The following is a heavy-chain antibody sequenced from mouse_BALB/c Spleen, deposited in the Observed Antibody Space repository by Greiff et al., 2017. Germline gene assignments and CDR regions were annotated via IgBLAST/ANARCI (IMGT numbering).Heavy chain of an antibody. CDR1: GFTFSSFG. CDR3: ARSSTTPFAY. CDR2: ISSGSSTI. Sequence: EVKLVESGGGLVQPGGSRKLSCAVSGFTFSSFGMHWVRQAPEKGLEWVAYISSGSSTIYYADTVKGRFTIYRDNPKNTLFLLMTSVRSEATAMYYCARSSTTPFAYWGQGTPVTVSA. V-gene: IGHV5-17*02. J-gene: IGHJ3*01. D-gene: IGHD2-12*01.